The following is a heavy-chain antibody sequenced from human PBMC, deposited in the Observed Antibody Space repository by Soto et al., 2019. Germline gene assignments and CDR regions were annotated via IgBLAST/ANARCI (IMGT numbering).Heavy chain of an antibody. CDR1: GGSISSSSYY. D-gene: IGHD1-7*01. Sequence: TSETLSLTCTVSGGSISSSSYYWGWIRQPPGKGLEWIGSIYYSGSTYYNPSLKSRVTISVDTSKIQFSLKLSSLTAADTAVYYCARHGGGLELLVQNWFDPWGQGTLVTVSS. CDR3: ARHGGGLELLVQNWFDP. V-gene: IGHV4-39*01. J-gene: IGHJ5*02. CDR2: IYYSGST.